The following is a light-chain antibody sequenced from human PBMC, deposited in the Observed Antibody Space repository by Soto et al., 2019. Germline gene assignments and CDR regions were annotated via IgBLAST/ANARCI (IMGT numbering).Light chain of an antibody. CDR3: QQYNNWPRT. V-gene: IGKV3-15*01. CDR2: GAS. CDR1: QSVSSN. Sequence: EIVMTQSPATLSVSPGERATLSCRASQSVSSNLAWYQQKPGQAPSFLIYGASTRATGVPARFSGSGSGTEFTLTISSLQSEDFAAYYCQQYNNWPRTFGQGTKVDIK. J-gene: IGKJ1*01.